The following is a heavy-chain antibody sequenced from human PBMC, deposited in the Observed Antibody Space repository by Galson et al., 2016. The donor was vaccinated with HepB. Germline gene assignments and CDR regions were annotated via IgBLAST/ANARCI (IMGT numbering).Heavy chain of an antibody. V-gene: IGHV3-23*01. CDR3: AKCSGGSCFSSNYFDS. J-gene: IGHJ4*02. Sequence: SLRLSCAASGFISNNYAMTWVRQAPGEGLEWVSGISDGGTTIYADSVKGRFTISRDNSKKTLYLQMNSLRVEDTAVYYCAKCSGGSCFSSNYFDSWGQGILVTVSS. D-gene: IGHD2-15*01. CDR1: GFISNNYA. CDR2: ISDGGTT.